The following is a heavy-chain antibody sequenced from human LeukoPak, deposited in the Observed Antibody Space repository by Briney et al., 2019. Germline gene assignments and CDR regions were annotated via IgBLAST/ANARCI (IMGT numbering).Heavy chain of an antibody. Sequence: PGGSLRLSCTVSGFTVSSNSMSWVRQAPGKGLEWVSFIYSAGSTHYSDSVKGRFTISIDNSKNTLYLQMNSLRAEDMAVYYCARRAGAYTHPYDYWGQGTLVTVSS. CDR1: GFTVSSNS. D-gene: IGHD3-16*01. V-gene: IGHV3-53*01. J-gene: IGHJ4*02. CDR3: ARRAGAYTHPYDY. CDR2: IYSAGST.